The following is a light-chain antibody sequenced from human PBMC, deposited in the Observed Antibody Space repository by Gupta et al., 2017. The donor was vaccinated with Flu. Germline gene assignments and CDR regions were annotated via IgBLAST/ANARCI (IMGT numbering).Light chain of an antibody. CDR1: QSCDNQ. CDR3: QHSYFSPST. J-gene: IGKJ1*01. V-gene: IGKV1-39*01. CDR2: SST. Sequence: VNTTRRAGQSCDNQFSWYQQKPGKATILLIYSSTTLHNGVPIMFSGSGSGTDFTLTISSLQPDDFATYYCQHSYFSPSTFGQGTRVEIK.